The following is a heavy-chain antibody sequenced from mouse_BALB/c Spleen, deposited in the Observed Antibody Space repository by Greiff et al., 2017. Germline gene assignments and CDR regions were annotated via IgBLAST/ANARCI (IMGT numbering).Heavy chain of an antibody. CDR1: GYSITSGYY. Sequence: EVKLVESGPGLVKPSQSLSLTCSVTGYSITSGYYWNWIRQFPGNKLEWMGYISYDGSNNYNPSLKNRISITRDTSKNQFFLKLNSVTTEDTATYYCARLWYGYAMDYWGQGTSVTVSS. J-gene: IGHJ4*01. CDR3: ARLWYGYAMDY. CDR2: ISYDGSN. D-gene: IGHD2-14*01. V-gene: IGHV3-6*02.